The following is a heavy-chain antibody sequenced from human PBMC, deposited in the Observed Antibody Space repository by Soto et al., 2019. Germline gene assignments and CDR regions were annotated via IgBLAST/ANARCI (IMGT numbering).Heavy chain of an antibody. J-gene: IGHJ5*02. D-gene: IGHD6-19*01. Sequence: QVQLVQSGAEVQKPGSSVKVSCKTSGDTFSNYYINWMRQAPGQGLEWVGGTKPISDTTNYARRFQGRVTSTADKSTSTVYIVLSSLTSEDTALYYWARAKGAVAFDRWGQGTQVTVSS. CDR2: TKPISDTT. CDR3: ARAKGAVAFDR. V-gene: IGHV1-69*06. CDR1: GDTFSNYY.